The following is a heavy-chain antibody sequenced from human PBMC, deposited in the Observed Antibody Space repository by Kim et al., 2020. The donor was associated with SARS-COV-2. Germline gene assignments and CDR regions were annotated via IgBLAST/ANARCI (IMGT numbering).Heavy chain of an antibody. CDR3: ARAPNDFWSGYPYYFDY. D-gene: IGHD3-3*01. J-gene: IGHJ4*02. V-gene: IGHV4-61*01. Sequence: SETLSLTCTVSGASVSSGSYFWSWIRQPPGKGLEWIGYIYYSGNTNSNLSLKSRVTMSIDTSKNQFSLKLRSVTAADTALYYCARAPNDFWSGYPYYFDYWGQGTLVTVSS. CDR2: IYYSGNT. CDR1: GASVSSGSYF.